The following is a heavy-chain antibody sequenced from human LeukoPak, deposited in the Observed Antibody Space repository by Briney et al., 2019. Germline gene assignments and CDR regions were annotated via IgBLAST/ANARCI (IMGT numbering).Heavy chain of an antibody. CDR2: INSDGSST. J-gene: IGHJ6*04. Sequence: GGSLRLSCAASGFTFSSYWMHWVRQAPGKGLVWVSRINSDGSSTSYADSVKGRFTISRDNAKNTLYLQMNSLRAEDTAVYYCARVALRYLRGHYCGMDVWGKGTTVTVSS. CDR1: GFTFSSYW. V-gene: IGHV3-74*01. D-gene: IGHD3-9*01. CDR3: ARVALRYLRGHYCGMDV.